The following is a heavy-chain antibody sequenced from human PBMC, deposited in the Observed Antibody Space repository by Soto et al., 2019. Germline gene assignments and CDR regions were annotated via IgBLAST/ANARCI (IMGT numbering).Heavy chain of an antibody. CDR2: TRAYNGNT. Sequence: ASVKVSCKASGYTFTSYGISWVRQAPGQGLEWMGWTRAYNGNTNYAQKLQGRVTMTTDTSTSTAYMELRSLRSDDTAVYYCARVLVPQYYFDYWGQGTLVTVSS. D-gene: IGHD2-8*02. V-gene: IGHV1-18*01. CDR3: ARVLVPQYYFDY. J-gene: IGHJ4*02. CDR1: GYTFTSYG.